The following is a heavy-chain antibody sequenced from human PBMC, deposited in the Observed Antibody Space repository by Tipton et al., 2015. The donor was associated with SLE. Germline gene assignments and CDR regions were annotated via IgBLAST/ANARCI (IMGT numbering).Heavy chain of an antibody. CDR2: LSQSGST. D-gene: IGHD1-20*01. V-gene: IGHV4-34*01. Sequence: TLSLTCTVYGGSFNGYYWSWIRQPPGKGPEWIGELSQSGSTDYNPSLKSRVTVSLDTSKNQFSLKLSSVTAADTAVYYCARARSLITGTTGGTFDYWGQGTLVTVSS. J-gene: IGHJ4*02. CDR3: ARARSLITGTTGGTFDY. CDR1: GGSFNGYY.